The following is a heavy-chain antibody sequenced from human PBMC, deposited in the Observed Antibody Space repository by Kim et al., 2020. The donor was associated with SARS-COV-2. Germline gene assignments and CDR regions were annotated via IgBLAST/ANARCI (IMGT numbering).Heavy chain of an antibody. Sequence: YYNPSLKSRVTISVDTSKNQFSLKLSSVTAADTAVYYCARDGVYGSGSSYWGQGTLVTVSS. V-gene: IGHV4-31*02. J-gene: IGHJ4*02. CDR3: ARDGVYGSGSSY. D-gene: IGHD3-10*01.